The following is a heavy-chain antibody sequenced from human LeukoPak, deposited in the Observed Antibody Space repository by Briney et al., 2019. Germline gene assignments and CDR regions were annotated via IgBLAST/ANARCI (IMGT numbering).Heavy chain of an antibody. CDR3: ARERGSLSYSSGWYH. D-gene: IGHD6-19*01. CDR1: GYTFTSYY. Sequence: GASVKVSCKASGYTFTSYYMHWVRQAPGQGLEWMGIINPSGGSTSYAQKFQGRVTKTRDTSTSTVYMELSSLRSEDTAVYYCARERGSLSYSSGWYHWGQGTLVTVSS. CDR2: INPSGGST. J-gene: IGHJ5*02. V-gene: IGHV1-46*01.